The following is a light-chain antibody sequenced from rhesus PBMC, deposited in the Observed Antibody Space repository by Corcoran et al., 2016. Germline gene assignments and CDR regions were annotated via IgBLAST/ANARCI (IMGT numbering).Light chain of an antibody. Sequence: QAALTQPHSVSGSPGQSVTISCTGTNSDIGGYNYVSWYQQHPGTAPKLMISEVSKRPSGVSDRFSGSKSGNTASLTISGLQTEDEADYYCSSYAGSKPYIFGAGTRLTVL. CDR3: SSYAGSKPYI. CDR2: EVS. J-gene: IGLJ1*01. CDR1: NSDIGGYNY. V-gene: IGLV2-32*02.